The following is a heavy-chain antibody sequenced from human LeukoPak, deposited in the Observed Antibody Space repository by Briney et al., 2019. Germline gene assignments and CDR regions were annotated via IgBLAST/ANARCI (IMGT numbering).Heavy chain of an antibody. CDR1: GFIFSSHA. CDR2: TWYSGNDK. V-gene: IGHV3-30*02. J-gene: IGHJ4*02. CDR3: AKDMSDSSGYIDY. Sequence: GGSLRLSCTASGFIFSSHAMHWVRQAPGKGLEWVAITWYSGNDKYYADSVKGRCTISRDNSRNTLYLQMNSLRPEDTAVYYCAKDMSDSSGYIDYWGQGTLVTVSS. D-gene: IGHD3-22*01.